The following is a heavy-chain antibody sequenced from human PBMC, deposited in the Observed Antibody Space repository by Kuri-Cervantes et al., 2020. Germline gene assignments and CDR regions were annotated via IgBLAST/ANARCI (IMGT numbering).Heavy chain of an antibody. D-gene: IGHD1-26*01. CDR1: GFTFSSYW. V-gene: IGHV3-7*01. J-gene: IGHJ4*02. CDR2: INYHGSQK. Sequence: GESLKISCAASGFTFSSYWMSWVRQAPGRGLEWVANINYHGSQKYYVDIVKGRFTISRDNAKNSLYLQMNSLRAEDTAVYYCAKREWRSLYYFDSWGQGSLVTVSS. CDR3: AKREWRSLYYFDS.